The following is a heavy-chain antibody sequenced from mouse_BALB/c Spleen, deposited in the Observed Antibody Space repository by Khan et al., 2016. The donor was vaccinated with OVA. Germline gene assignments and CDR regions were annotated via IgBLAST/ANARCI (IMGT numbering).Heavy chain of an antibody. CDR1: GYTFTSNT. CDR2: INPRTGYT. D-gene: IGHD2-14*01. Sequence: QVQLKQSGAELARPGAPVMMSCKTSGYTFTSNTMHWVKQRPGQGLEWIGYINPRTGYTNYIQHFKDKATLTADKSSNTAYMQLSSLTSEDSALYYCARRTTGYTLDYWGQGTSVTVSS. V-gene: IGHV1-4*01. CDR3: ARRTTGYTLDY. J-gene: IGHJ4*01.